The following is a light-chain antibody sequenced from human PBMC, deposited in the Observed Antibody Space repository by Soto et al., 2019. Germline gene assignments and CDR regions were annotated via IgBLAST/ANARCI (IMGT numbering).Light chain of an antibody. V-gene: IGLV2-14*01. CDR1: SSDVGGYNY. CDR3: SSYTSRGVV. Sequence: QSALTQPASVSGSPGQSITISCTGTSSDVGGYNYVSWYQQHPGKAPKLMIYEVSNRPSGVPNRFSGSKSGNTASLTISGLQAEDEADYYCSSYTSRGVVFGGGTKLTVL. CDR2: EVS. J-gene: IGLJ2*01.